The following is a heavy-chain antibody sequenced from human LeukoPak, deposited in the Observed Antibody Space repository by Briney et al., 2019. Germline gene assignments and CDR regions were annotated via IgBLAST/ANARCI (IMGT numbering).Heavy chain of an antibody. V-gene: IGHV4-39*07. CDR3: AKTASSGSYYDS. J-gene: IGHJ4*02. CDR2: LYVGGST. CDR1: GGSISSSSYY. D-gene: IGHD1-26*01. Sequence: SETLSLTCTVSGGSISSSSYYWGWIRQPPGEGLEWIGYLYVGGSTYYNPSLKSRVTMSVDTSKDQLSLKLSSLTAVDTAIYYCAKTASSGSYYDSWGQGTLVTVSS.